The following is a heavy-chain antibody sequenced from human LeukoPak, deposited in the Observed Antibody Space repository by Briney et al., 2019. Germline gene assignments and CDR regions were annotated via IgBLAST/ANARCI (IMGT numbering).Heavy chain of an antibody. J-gene: IGHJ4*02. V-gene: IGHV1-46*01. CDR1: EDTFAYYH. CDR3: ATEAPRSYYFDY. Sequence: ASVKVSCKASEDTFAYYHIHWVRQAPGQGVEWMGAVYATGGTTINTQNFQGRVTMTRDTSTGTVYMELSSLRFEDTAMYYCATEAPRSYYFDYWGQGILVTVSS. CDR2: VYATGGTT.